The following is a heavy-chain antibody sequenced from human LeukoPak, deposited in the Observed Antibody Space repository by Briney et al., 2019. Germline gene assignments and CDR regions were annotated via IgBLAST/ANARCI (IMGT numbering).Heavy chain of an antibody. CDR3: ARALTTDYYDFWSGYDY. CDR2: IYYSGST. J-gene: IGHJ4*02. D-gene: IGHD3-3*01. Sequence: SQTLSLTCTVSGGSISSGDYYWSWIRQPPGTGLEWIGYIYYSGSTYYNPSLKSRVTISVDTSKNQFSLKLSSVTAADTAVYYCARALTTDYYDFWSGYDYWGQGTLVTVSS. CDR1: GGSISSGDYY. V-gene: IGHV4-30-4*01.